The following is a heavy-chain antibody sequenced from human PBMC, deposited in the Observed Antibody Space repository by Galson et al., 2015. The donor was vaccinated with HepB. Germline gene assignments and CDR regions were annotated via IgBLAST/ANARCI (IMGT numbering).Heavy chain of an antibody. J-gene: IGHJ4*02. CDR2: ISGSGGST. CDR3: AKDLVATSRGWGSFDY. V-gene: IGHV3-23*01. D-gene: IGHD5-12*01. Sequence: SLRLSCAASGFTFSSYAMSWVRQAPGKGLEWVSAISGSGGSTYYADSVKGRFTIPRDNSKNTLHLQMNSLRAEDTAVYYCAKDLVATSRGWGSFDYWGQGTLVTVSS. CDR1: GFTFSSYA.